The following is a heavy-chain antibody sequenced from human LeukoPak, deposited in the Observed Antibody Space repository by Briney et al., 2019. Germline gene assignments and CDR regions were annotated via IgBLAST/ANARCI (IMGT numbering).Heavy chain of an antibody. V-gene: IGHV3-66*01. CDR3: AREGPHSSVFS. CDR2: IYSGGST. J-gene: IGHJ4*02. CDR1: GFTVSSNY. Sequence: PGGSLRLSCAASGFTVSSNYMSWVRPAPGKGLEWVSVIYSGGSTYYADSVKGRFTISRDNSKNTLYLQMNSLRAEDTAVYYCAREGPHSSVFSWGQGTLVTVSS. D-gene: IGHD6-19*01.